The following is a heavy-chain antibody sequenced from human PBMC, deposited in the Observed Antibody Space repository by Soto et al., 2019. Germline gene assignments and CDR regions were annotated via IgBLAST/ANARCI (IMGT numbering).Heavy chain of an antibody. CDR1: GLGFSTYA. CDR3: AKVEDSTGWAVVDS. CDR2: TPATDDDT. V-gene: IGHV3-23*01. D-gene: IGHD6-19*01. Sequence: EVQLLESGGGLVQPGGSLRISCAASGLGFSTYAMSWVRQPPGKGLEWVSTTPATDDDTSYADSVTGRFIVSRDNSKNTLSLPMHSLRAEDTALYYCAKVEDSTGWAVVDSWGQGTLVTVSP. J-gene: IGHJ4*02.